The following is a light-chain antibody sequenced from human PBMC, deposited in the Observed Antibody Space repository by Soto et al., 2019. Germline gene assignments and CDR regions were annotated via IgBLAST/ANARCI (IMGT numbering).Light chain of an antibody. CDR1: NSDVGGYDR. Sequence: QSVLTQPASVSGSPGQSITISCTGTNSDVGGYDRVSWYQHHPGKAPKLLIFEVYNRPSGISDRVSGSKSGDTASLTISGLQAEDEADYYCISYIPSTTTHWVFGGGTKLTVL. CDR3: ISYIPSTTTHWV. CDR2: EVY. J-gene: IGLJ3*02. V-gene: IGLV2-14*01.